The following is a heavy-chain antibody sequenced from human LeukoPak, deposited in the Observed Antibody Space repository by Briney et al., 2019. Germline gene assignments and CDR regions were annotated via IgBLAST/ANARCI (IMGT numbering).Heavy chain of an antibody. CDR1: GGSLSSSGYY. J-gene: IGHJ5*02. V-gene: IGHV4-39*01. D-gene: IGHD1-26*01. Sequence: PSETLSLTCTVSGGSLSSSGYYWGWIRQPPGKGLEWIACIYYSGSTYYNPSPKSRVTISVDTSKNQLSLKLSSLTAADTAVYYCARHEYSGSYYGLSWFDPWGQGTLVTVSS. CDR2: IYYSGST. CDR3: ARHEYSGSYYGLSWFDP.